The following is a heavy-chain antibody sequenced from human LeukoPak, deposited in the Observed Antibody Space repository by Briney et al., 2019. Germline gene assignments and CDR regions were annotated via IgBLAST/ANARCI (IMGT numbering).Heavy chain of an antibody. CDR1: GGSISSSSYY. CDR2: IYYSGST. Sequence: SETLSLTCTVAGGSISSSSYYWGCIRQPPGKGLEWIGSIYYSGSTYYNPSLKSRVTISVDTSKNQFSLKLSSVTAADTAVYYCARHEGYSYGAAEGDTSHDFDYWGQGTLVTVSS. V-gene: IGHV4-39*01. D-gene: IGHD5-18*01. J-gene: IGHJ4*02. CDR3: ARHEGYSYGAAEGDTSHDFDY.